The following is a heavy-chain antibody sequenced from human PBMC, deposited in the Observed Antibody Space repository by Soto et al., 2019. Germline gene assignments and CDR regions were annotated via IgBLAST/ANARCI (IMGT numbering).Heavy chain of an antibody. V-gene: IGHV4-39*01. D-gene: IGHD3-3*01. J-gene: IGHJ6*02. Sequence: PSETLSLTCTVSGGSIRSSSYYWDWIRQPPGKGLEWIGSIYYSGSTYYKPSLKGRVTISADTSKNQFSLKLSSVTAADTAVYYCARSQRFWSGYSPSYGMDVWGQGTTVT. CDR3: ARSQRFWSGYSPSYGMDV. CDR1: GGSIRSSSYY. CDR2: IYYSGST.